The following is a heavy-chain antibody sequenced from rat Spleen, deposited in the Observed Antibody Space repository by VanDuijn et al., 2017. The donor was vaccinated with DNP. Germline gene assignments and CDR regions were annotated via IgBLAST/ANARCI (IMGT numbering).Heavy chain of an antibody. CDR1: GFTFSNFG. D-gene: IGHD1-9*01. V-gene: IGHV5-19*01. J-gene: IGHJ4*01. CDR2: ISLNDVNT. CDR3: ATSTGISLYAMDA. Sequence: EVHLVESGGGLVQPGRSLKLSCAASGFTFSNFGMYWIRQAPTKGLEWVASISLNDVNTYYRNSVKGRFTISRDGAKSTLFLQMDSLRSEDTATYYCATSTGISLYAMDAWGQGTSVTVSS.